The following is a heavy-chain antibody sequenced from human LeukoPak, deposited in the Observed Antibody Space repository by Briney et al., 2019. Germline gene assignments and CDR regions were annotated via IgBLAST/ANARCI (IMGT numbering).Heavy chain of an antibody. J-gene: IGHJ3*02. CDR1: RYSLTSYW. V-gene: IGHV5-51*01. Sequence: GESLKIYCKGSRYSLTSYWIGSVRQMTGKGLEWMGIIYPGDSDTRYSPSFQSHVNISADKYISTAYLQWRSLKASDTDMYYCARREGGDAFDIWGQGTMVTVSS. CDR2: IYPGDSDT. CDR3: ARREGGDAFDI.